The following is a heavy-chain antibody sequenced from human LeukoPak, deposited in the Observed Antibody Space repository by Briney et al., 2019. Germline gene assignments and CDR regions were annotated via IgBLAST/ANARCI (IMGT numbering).Heavy chain of an antibody. Sequence: GGSLRLSCAASGFTFSSYAMSWVRQAPGKGLGWVSAISGSGGSTYYADSVKGRFTMSRDNSKNTLYLQMNSLRAEDTAVYYCARDLLVTGSGGQGTLVTVSS. D-gene: IGHD4-23*01. CDR1: GFTFSSYA. CDR3: ARDLLVTGS. J-gene: IGHJ4*02. V-gene: IGHV3-23*01. CDR2: ISGSGGST.